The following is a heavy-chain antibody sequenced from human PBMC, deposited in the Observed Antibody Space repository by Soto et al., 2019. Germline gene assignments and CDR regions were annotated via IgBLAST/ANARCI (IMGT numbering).Heavy chain of an antibody. CDR2: IYWDDDK. CDR3: AHRRCSSWSMGWFDP. CDR1: GFSLSTSGVG. Sequence: QITLKESGPTLVKPTQTLTLTCTFSGFSLSTSGVGVGWIRQPPGKALEWLALIYWDDDKRYSPSLKSRLTIPNDTSKNQVVFTMTNMDPMETATYYCAHRRCSSWSMGWFDPWGQGTLVTVSS. V-gene: IGHV2-5*02. J-gene: IGHJ5*02. D-gene: IGHD6-13*01.